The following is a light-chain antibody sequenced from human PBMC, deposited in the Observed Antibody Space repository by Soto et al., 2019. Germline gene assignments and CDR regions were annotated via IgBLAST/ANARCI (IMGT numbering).Light chain of an antibody. Sequence: QSALTQPASVSGSPGQSITISCTGTSSDVGSYNLVSWYQQHPGKAPKLMIYVGSKRPSGVFNRFSGSKSGNTASLTISGLQAEDEADYYCCSYAGSSTYVVFGGGTKLTVL. CDR2: VGS. CDR3: CSYAGSSTYVV. CDR1: SSDVGSYNL. J-gene: IGLJ2*01. V-gene: IGLV2-23*01.